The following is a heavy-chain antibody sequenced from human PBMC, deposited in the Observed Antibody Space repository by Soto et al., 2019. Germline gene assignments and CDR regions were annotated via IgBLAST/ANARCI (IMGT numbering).Heavy chain of an antibody. Sequence: GGSLRLSCAASGFTFSSYAMHWVRQAPGKGLDWVGVISYDGSNKYYADSVKGRFAISRDSSKNTLYLQMNSLRAEDTAVYYCARGGEGSSLYYYDSNDYEAYFHHWGQGTLVTVSS. D-gene: IGHD3-22*01. CDR3: ARGGEGSSLYYYDSNDYEAYFHH. CDR1: GFTFSSYA. V-gene: IGHV3-30*09. CDR2: ISYDGSNK. J-gene: IGHJ1*01.